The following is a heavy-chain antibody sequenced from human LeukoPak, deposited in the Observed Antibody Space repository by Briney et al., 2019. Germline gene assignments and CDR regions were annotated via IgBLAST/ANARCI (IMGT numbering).Heavy chain of an antibody. J-gene: IGHJ5*02. CDR1: GFTFSSYW. D-gene: IGHD3-3*01. V-gene: IGHV3-7*01. CDR2: IKQDGSEK. Sequence: HPGGSLRLSCATSGFTFSSYWMSWVRQAPGKGLEWVANIKQDGSEKYYVDSVKGRFTISRDNAKNSLYLQMNSLRAEDTAVYYCARVYYDFWSGWSFDPWGQGTLVTVSS. CDR3: ARVYYDFWSGWSFDP.